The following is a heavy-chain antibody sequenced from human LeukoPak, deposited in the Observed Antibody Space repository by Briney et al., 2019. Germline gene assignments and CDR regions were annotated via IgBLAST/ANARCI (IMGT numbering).Heavy chain of an antibody. D-gene: IGHD1-26*01. V-gene: IGHV4-38-2*02. J-gene: IGHJ5*02. CDR3: ARGLYYPPRGFDP. CDR2: IYHSGST. CDR1: GYSISSGFY. Sequence: PSETLSLTCTVSGYSISSGFYWGWIRQPPGKGLEWIGSIYHSGSTRYNSSLKSRVTISVDTSKNQFSLKLSSVTAADTAVYYCARGLYYPPRGFDPWGQGTLVTVSS.